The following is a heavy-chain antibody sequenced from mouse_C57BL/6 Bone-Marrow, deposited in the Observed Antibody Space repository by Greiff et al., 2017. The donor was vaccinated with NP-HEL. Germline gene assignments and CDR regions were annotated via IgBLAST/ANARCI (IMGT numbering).Heavy chain of an antibody. CDR3: ARYGLRLYAMDC. Sequence: VQLQQPGAELVKPGASVKLSCKASGYTFTSYWMHWVKQRPGQGLEWIGMIHPNSGSTNYNEKFKGKATLTADKSSSTAYMELRSLTSEDSAVYFCARYGLRLYAMDCWGQGTSVTVSS. CDR2: IHPNSGST. D-gene: IGHD2-4*01. V-gene: IGHV1-64*01. CDR1: GYTFTSYW. J-gene: IGHJ4*01.